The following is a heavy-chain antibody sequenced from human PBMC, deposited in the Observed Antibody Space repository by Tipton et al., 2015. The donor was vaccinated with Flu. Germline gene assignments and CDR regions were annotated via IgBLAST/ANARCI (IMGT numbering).Heavy chain of an antibody. Sequence: TLSLTCTVSGGSISSSDYYWGWIRQPPGKGLEWIGSISYSGSTYYNPSLKSRVTMSVDTSKNQFSLKLSSMTAADTAVYYCARGQGNSGWRYFDYWGQGTLVTVSS. D-gene: IGHD6-19*01. CDR3: ARGQGNSGWRYFDY. CDR2: ISYSGST. J-gene: IGHJ4*02. CDR1: GGSISSSDYY. V-gene: IGHV4-39*07.